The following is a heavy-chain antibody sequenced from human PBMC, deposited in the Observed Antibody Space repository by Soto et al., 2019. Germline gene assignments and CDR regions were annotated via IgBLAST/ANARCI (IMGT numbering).Heavy chain of an antibody. CDR3: APQGGSSWYPY. CDR2: IDPSDSYT. V-gene: IGHV5-10-1*01. J-gene: IGHJ4*02. CDR1: GYRFTSYW. D-gene: IGHD6-13*01. Sequence: EVQLVQSGAEVKKPGESLRISCKGSGYRFTSYWISWVRQMPGKGLEWMGRIDPSDSYTNYSPSFEGHVTISADKSIITAYLQWSSLKASDTAMCYCAPQGGSSWYPYWGQGTLVTVSS.